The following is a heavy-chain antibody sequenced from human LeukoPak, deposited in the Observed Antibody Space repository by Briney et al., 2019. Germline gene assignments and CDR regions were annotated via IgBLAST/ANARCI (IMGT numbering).Heavy chain of an antibody. V-gene: IGHV4-34*01. D-gene: IGHD2-2*01. CDR2: INHSGST. Sequence: PSETLSLTCTVSGGSISGYYWSWIRQSPGKGLEWIGEINHSGSTNYNPSLKSRVTISVDTSKNQFSLKLSSVTAADTAVYYCARGAIMLGGPDPDIVVVPAAQDYFDYWGQGTLVTVSS. J-gene: IGHJ4*02. CDR3: ARGAIMLGGPDPDIVVVPAAQDYFDY. CDR1: GGSISGYY.